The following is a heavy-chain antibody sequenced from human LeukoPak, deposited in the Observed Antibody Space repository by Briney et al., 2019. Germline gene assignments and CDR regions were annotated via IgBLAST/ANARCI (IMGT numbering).Heavy chain of an antibody. Sequence: GGSLRLSCAASGFIVSSNYMSWVRQAPGKGPEWVSVIYSGGSKYYADSVKGRFTISRDNSKNTLYLQMNSLRAEDTAVYYCAKGTGLVVITTAGYWGQGTLVTVSS. CDR1: GFIVSSNY. V-gene: IGHV3-53*01. D-gene: IGHD3-22*01. J-gene: IGHJ4*02. CDR3: AKGTGLVVITTAGY. CDR2: IYSGGSK.